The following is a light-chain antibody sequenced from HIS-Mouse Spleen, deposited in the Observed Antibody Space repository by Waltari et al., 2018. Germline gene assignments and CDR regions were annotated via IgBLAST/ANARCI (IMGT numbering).Light chain of an antibody. CDR1: QGISSY. V-gene: IGKV1-8*01. J-gene: IGKJ1*01. CDR3: QQYYNYPRT. CDR2: DAS. Sequence: AIRMTQSPSSLSASTGDRVTITCRASQGISSYLTCYQQKPGKAPKLLIYDASTLQSGVPSRFSGSGSGTEYTLNISCLQSEDCATYYCQQYYNYPRTFDQRTKVEIK.